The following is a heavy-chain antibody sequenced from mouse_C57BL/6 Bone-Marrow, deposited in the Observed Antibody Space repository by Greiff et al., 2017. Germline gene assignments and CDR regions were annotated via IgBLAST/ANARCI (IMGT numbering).Heavy chain of an antibody. D-gene: IGHD1-1*01. Sequence: QVQLQQSGAELARPGASVKLSCKASGYTFTSYGISWVKQRTGQGLEWIGEIYSRSGNTYYNEKFKGKATLTADKSSSTAYMEIRSLTAEDSADYFCAPITVPAYWGQGTLVTVSA. V-gene: IGHV1-81*01. J-gene: IGHJ3*01. CDR2: IYSRSGNT. CDR1: GYTFTSYG. CDR3: APITVPAY.